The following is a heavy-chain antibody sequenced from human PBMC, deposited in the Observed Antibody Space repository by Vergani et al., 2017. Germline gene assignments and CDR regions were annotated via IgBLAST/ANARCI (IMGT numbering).Heavy chain of an antibody. CDR3: AREVPLDYCDSSGYYPLDAFDL. V-gene: IGHV4-31*03. J-gene: IGHJ3*01. D-gene: IGHD3-22*01. CDR1: GGSISSGGYY. Sequence: QVQLQESGPGLVKPSQTLSLTCTVSGGSISSGGYYWSWIRQHPGKGLEWIGYIYYSGSTYYNPSLKSRVTISVDTSKNQFSLKLSSVTAADTAVYYCAREVPLDYCDSSGYYPLDAFDLWGQGTMVTVSS. CDR2: IYYSGST.